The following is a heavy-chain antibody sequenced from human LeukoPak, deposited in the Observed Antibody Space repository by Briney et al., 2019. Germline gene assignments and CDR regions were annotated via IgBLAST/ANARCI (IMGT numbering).Heavy chain of an antibody. CDR3: AIDEPNYAPYDFDY. V-gene: IGHV3-15*01. Sequence: PGGSLGLSCAASRFTFSNAWMNWVRQAPGKGLEWVGRIKSKADGETTDYAAPVKGRFTISRDDSNNMVYLQMNSLKIEDTAVYYCAIDEPNYAPYDFDYWGQGTLVTVSS. D-gene: IGHD4/OR15-4a*01. J-gene: IGHJ4*02. CDR2: IKSKADGETT. CDR1: RFTFSNAW.